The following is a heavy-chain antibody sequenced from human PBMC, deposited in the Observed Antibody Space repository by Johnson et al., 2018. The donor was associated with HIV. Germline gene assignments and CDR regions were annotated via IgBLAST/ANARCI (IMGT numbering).Heavy chain of an antibody. V-gene: IGHV3-20*04. CDR3: ARLGYSSVSPLLGAFDI. Sequence: VQLVESGGGVVRPGGSLRLSCAASGFTFDDYGMSWVRQAPGKGLEWVSGINWNGGSTGYADSVKGRFTISRDNAKNSLYLQMNSRRAEDTALYYCARLGYSSVSPLLGAFDIWGQGTMVTVSS. J-gene: IGHJ3*02. CDR2: INWNGGST. D-gene: IGHD6-25*01. CDR1: GFTFDDYG.